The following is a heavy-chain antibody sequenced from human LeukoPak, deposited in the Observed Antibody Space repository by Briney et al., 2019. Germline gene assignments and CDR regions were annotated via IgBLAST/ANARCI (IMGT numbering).Heavy chain of an antibody. V-gene: IGHV3-30-3*01. J-gene: IGHJ3*02. CDR1: GFTFSSYA. Sequence: QLVESGGGVVQPGRSLRLSCAASGFTFSSYAMHWVRQAPGKGLEWVAVISYDGSNKYHADSVKGRFTISRDNSKKTLYLQMNSLRVEDTAVYYCAREMANDAFDIWGQGTMVTVSS. D-gene: IGHD5-12*01. CDR2: ISYDGSNK. CDR3: AREMANDAFDI.